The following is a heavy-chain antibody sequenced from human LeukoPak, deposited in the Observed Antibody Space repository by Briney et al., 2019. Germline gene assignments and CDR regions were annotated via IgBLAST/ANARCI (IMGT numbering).Heavy chain of an antibody. CDR3: ARNYYDSSGYFDY. V-gene: IGHV1-3*01. D-gene: IGHD3-22*01. Sequence: ASVKVSCKASGYTFTSYAMHWVRQAPGQRLEWMGWMNAGNGNTKYSQKFQGRVTITRDTSASTAYMELSSLRSEDTAVYYCARNYYDSSGYFDYWGQGTLVTVSS. CDR2: MNAGNGNT. CDR1: GYTFTSYA. J-gene: IGHJ4*02.